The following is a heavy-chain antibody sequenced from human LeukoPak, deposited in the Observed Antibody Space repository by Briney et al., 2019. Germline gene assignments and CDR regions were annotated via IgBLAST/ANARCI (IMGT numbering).Heavy chain of an antibody. CDR2: INPNSGGT. CDR3: ARDRLVRGVSPAGY. J-gene: IGHJ4*02. CDR1: GYTFTGYY. V-gene: IGHV1-2*02. Sequence: ASVKVSCKASGYTFTGYYMHWVRQAPGQGLEWMGWINPNSGGTNYAQKFQGRVTMTRDTSISTAYMELSRLRSDDTVVYYCARDRLVRGVSPAGYWGQGTLVTVSS. D-gene: IGHD3-10*01.